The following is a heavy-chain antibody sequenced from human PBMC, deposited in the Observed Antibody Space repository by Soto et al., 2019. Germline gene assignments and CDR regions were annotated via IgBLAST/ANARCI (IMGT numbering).Heavy chain of an antibody. V-gene: IGHV3-23*01. D-gene: IGHD2-2*01. Sequence: GGSLRLSCAASGFTFSSYAMSWVRQAPGKGLEWVSAISGSGGSTYYADSVKGRFTISRDNSKNTLYLQMNSLRAEDTAVYYCAKGSRVVPDEDYYYYGMDVWGQGTTVTVSS. CDR1: GFTFSSYA. CDR2: ISGSGGST. J-gene: IGHJ6*02. CDR3: AKGSRVVPDEDYYYYGMDV.